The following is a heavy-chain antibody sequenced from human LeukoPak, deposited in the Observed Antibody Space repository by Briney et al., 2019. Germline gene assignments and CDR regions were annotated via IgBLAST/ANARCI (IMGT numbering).Heavy chain of an antibody. CDR1: GFTFSSYA. CDR3: VKERPRIQLWYYLDY. J-gene: IGHJ4*02. Sequence: GGSLRLSCAASGFTFSSYAMNWVRQAPGKGLEWASAISGSGGSTYYADSVKGRFTISRDNSKNTLYLQMNSLRAEDTAVYYCVKERPRIQLWYYLDYWGQGTLVTASS. D-gene: IGHD5-18*01. V-gene: IGHV3-23*01. CDR2: ISGSGGST.